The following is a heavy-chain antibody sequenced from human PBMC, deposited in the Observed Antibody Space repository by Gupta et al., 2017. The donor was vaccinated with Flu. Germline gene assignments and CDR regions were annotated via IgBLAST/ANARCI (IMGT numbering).Heavy chain of an antibody. D-gene: IGHD3-22*01. CDR3: TRLNFYDGSGYYNDF. J-gene: IGHJ4*02. V-gene: IGHV3-72*01. CDR1: GFTLSDHH. CDR2: SKNRATSYTT. Sequence: EVQLVESGGGLVQPGGSLRLSCVVSGFTLSDHHLDWVRQAPGKGLEWIGRSKNRATSYTTVYAASVEGRFTFSRDDSKNSVNLQMNSLKTEDTAVYYCTRLNFYDGSGYYNDFWGQGTLVAGSS.